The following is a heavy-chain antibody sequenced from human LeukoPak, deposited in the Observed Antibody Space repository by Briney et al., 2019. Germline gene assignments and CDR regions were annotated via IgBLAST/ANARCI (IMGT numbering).Heavy chain of an antibody. D-gene: IGHD2-8*02. Sequence: GGSLRLSCAASGFTFSSFGMHWVRQAPGEGLEWVAYIGYTGTDTYYADSVKGRFTISRDNSKNTVHLQVNSLRAADTALYSCARDLTERKYYIAYWGQGTLVTVSS. CDR1: GFTFSSFG. CDR3: ARDLTERKYYIAY. CDR2: IGYTGTDT. V-gene: IGHV3-30*02. J-gene: IGHJ4*02.